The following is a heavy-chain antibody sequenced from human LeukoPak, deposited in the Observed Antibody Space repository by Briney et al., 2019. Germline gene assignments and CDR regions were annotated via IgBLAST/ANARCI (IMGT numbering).Heavy chain of an antibody. CDR3: ARESQGYLTGYYNPYFDY. J-gene: IGHJ4*02. D-gene: IGHD3-9*01. CDR1: GGTFSSYA. Sequence: ASVKVSCKASGGTFSSYAISWVRQAPGQGLEWMGGIIPIFGTANYAQKFQGRVTMTRDMSTSTVYMELSSLRSEDTAVYYCARESQGYLTGYYNPYFDYWGQGTLVTVSS. V-gene: IGHV1-69*05. CDR2: IIPIFGTA.